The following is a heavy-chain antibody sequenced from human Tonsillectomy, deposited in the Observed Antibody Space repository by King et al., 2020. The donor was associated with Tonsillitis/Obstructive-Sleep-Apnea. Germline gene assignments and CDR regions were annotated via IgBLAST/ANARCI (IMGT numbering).Heavy chain of an antibody. D-gene: IGHD3-16*01. CDR2: INTNTGSP. Sequence: HVQLVESGSELKKPGASVKVSCKASGYTFNKYAMMWVRQAPGQGLEWMGWINTNTGSPTYAQGFTGRFVFSFDTSVRTAYLQISSLKAEDTAMYYCAWEFNSGFWGPDYWGQGTLVTVSS. CDR1: GYTFNKYA. V-gene: IGHV7-4-1*02. CDR3: AWEFNSGFWGPDY. J-gene: IGHJ4*02.